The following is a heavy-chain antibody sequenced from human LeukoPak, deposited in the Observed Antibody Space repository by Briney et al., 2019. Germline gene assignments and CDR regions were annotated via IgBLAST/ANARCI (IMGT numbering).Heavy chain of an antibody. CDR2: IYYSGST. V-gene: IGHV4-61*05. CDR1: GGSTRSSSVY. CDR3: ARGPLIAAAGSDGGSFDY. D-gene: IGHD6-13*01. Sequence: SETLSLTCTVSGGSTRSSSVYWGWIRQPPGKGLEWIGYIYYSGSTNYNPSLKSRVTISVDTSKNQFSLKLSSVTAADTAVYYCARGPLIAAAGSDGGSFDYWGQGTLVTVSS. J-gene: IGHJ4*02.